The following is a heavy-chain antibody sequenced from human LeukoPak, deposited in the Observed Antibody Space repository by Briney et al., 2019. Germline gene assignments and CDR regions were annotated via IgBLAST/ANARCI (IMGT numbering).Heavy chain of an antibody. D-gene: IGHD3-22*01. CDR3: ATLHYYYDSHGPFDY. Sequence: GESLKISCKGSGYRFTNYWIGWVRQMPGKGLEWMGIIYPGDSDTRYSPSFQGQVTTLVDKSINTAYLQWSSLMATDTAMYYCATLHYYYDSHGPFDYWGQGTLVTVSS. CDR1: GYRFTNYW. CDR2: IYPGDSDT. J-gene: IGHJ4*02. V-gene: IGHV5-51*01.